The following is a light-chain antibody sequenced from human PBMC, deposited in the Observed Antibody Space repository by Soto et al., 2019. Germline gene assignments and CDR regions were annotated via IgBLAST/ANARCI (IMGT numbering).Light chain of an antibody. CDR1: SGSVSTSHY. Sequence: QTVVTQEPSFSVSPGTTVTLTGGLSSGSVSTSHYPNWYRQTPGQAPLPLIYFTSIRSSGVPGRVSGSSLGNKAALNLTGAQADDGSDYYCVLYMGSGDWVFGGGTNLTVL. CDR2: FTS. CDR3: VLYMGSGDWV. J-gene: IGLJ3*02. V-gene: IGLV8-61*01.